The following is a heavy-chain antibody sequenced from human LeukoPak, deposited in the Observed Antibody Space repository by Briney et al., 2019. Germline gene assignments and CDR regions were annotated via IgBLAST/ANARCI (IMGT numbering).Heavy chain of an antibody. CDR2: IIPIFGTA. J-gene: IGHJ4*02. D-gene: IGHD6-19*01. Sequence: SVKVSCKASGGTFSTYAISWVRQAPGQGLEWMGGIIPIFGTANYAQKFQGRVTITADGSTSTAYMELSSLRSEDTAVYYCASGSGAVAGTDYWGQGTLVTVSS. CDR1: GGTFSTYA. V-gene: IGHV1-69*13. CDR3: ASGSGAVAGTDY.